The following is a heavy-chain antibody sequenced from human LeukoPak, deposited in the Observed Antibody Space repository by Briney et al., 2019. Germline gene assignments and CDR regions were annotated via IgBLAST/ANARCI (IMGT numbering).Heavy chain of an antibody. V-gene: IGHV3-33*01. CDR1: GFTFSSYG. Sequence: GGSLRLSCAASGFTFSSYGMHWVRQAPSKGLEWVAVIWYDGSNKYYADSVKGRFTISRDNSKNTLYLQMNSLRAEDTAVYYCARDSGGGWLQPPGDYWGQGTLVTVSS. J-gene: IGHJ4*02. CDR2: IWYDGSNK. D-gene: IGHD5-24*01. CDR3: ARDSGGGWLQPPGDY.